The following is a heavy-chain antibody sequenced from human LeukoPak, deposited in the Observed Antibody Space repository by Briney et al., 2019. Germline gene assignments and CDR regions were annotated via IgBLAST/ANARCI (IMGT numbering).Heavy chain of an antibody. D-gene: IGHD4-11*01. J-gene: IGHJ1*01. Sequence: PSETLSLTCAVYGGSFSGYYWSWIRQPPGKGLEWIGSIYYSGSTYYNPSLKSRVTISVDTSKNQFSLKLSSVTAADTAVYYCARFDYRSAEYFQHWGQGTLVTVSS. CDR1: GGSFSGYY. CDR2: IYYSGST. V-gene: IGHV4-34*01. CDR3: ARFDYRSAEYFQH.